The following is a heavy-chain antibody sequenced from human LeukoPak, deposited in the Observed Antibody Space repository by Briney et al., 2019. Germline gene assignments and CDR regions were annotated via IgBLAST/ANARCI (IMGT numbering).Heavy chain of an antibody. CDR1: GFTFDDYA. Sequence: GGSLRLSCAASGFTFDDYAMHWVRQAPGKGLEWVSLISWDGGSTYYADSVKGRFTISRDNSKNSLYLQMNSLRAEDTALYYCAKVRMVRGINHFDHWGQGTLVTVSS. V-gene: IGHV3-43D*03. CDR3: AKVRMVRGINHFDH. CDR2: ISWDGGST. D-gene: IGHD3-10*01. J-gene: IGHJ4*02.